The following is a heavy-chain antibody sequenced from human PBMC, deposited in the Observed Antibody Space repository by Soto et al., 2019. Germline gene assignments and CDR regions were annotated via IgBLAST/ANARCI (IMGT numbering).Heavy chain of an antibody. D-gene: IGHD3-16*02. CDR2: IYYSGST. Sequence: SETLSLTCTVSGGSIGSYYWSWIRQPPGKGLEWIGYIYYSGSTNYNPSLKSRVTISVDTSKNQFSLKLSSVTAADTAVYYCARATTLVIVDKRIYYILFWGQGTLGSVSS. J-gene: IGHJ4*02. V-gene: IGHV4-59*01. CDR3: ARATTLVIVDKRIYYILF. CDR1: GGSIGSYY.